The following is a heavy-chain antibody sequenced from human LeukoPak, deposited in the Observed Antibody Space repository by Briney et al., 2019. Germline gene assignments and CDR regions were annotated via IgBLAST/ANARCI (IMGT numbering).Heavy chain of an antibody. D-gene: IGHD2-8*01. CDR3: ARASFNVVFGNWFDP. V-gene: IGHV4-39*01. Sequence: SETLSLTCTVSSGSIGSSSNYWGWIRQAPGKEREWIGNVYYSGSTFYNPSLKSRVNISVDTSKNQFSLKLRSVTAADTAIYYCARASFNVVFGNWFDPWGQGTLVTVSS. CDR2: VYYSGST. CDR1: SGSIGSSSNY. J-gene: IGHJ5*02.